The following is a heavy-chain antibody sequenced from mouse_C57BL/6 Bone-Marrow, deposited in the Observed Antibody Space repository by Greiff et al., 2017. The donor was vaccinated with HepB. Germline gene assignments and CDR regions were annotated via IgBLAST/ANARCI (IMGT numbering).Heavy chain of an antibody. D-gene: IGHD4-1*01. CDR2: INYDGSST. V-gene: IGHV5-16*01. CDR1: GFTFSDYY. CDR3: ARGGTGTGGYFDY. J-gene: IGHJ2*01. Sequence: EVHLVESEGGLVQPGSSMKLSCTASGFTFSDYYMAWVRQVPEKGLEWVANINYDGSSTYYLDSLKSRFIISRDNAKNILYLQMSSLKSEDTATYYCARGGTGTGGYFDYWGQGTTLTVSS.